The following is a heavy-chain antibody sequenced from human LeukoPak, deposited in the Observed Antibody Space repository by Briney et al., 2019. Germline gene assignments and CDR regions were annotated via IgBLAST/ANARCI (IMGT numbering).Heavy chain of an antibody. J-gene: IGHJ3*02. CDR2: MNPNSGNT. V-gene: IGHV1-8*01. Sequence: ASVKVSCKASGYTFTSYDINWVRQATGQGLGWMGWMNPNSGNTGYAQKFQGRVTMTRNTSISTAYMEPSSLRSEDTAVYYCARAPFLEWLLYENAFDIWGQGTMVTVSS. CDR1: GYTFTSYD. D-gene: IGHD3-3*01. CDR3: ARAPFLEWLLYENAFDI.